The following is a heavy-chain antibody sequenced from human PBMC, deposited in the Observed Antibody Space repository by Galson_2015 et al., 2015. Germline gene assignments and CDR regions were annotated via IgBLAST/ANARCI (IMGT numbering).Heavy chain of an antibody. V-gene: IGHV4-59*01. Sequence: SETLSLTCFVSGGSISTYYWSWIRQPPGKGPEWIGEVYSGAAAIYNPSLRSRVTISLDTSNNQFSLNLTSVTAADAAVYYCARDLGVGARYFDLWGRGTQISVSS. CDR2: VYSGAAA. CDR3: ARDLGVGARYFDL. D-gene: IGHD3-16*01. J-gene: IGHJ2*01. CDR1: GGSISTYY.